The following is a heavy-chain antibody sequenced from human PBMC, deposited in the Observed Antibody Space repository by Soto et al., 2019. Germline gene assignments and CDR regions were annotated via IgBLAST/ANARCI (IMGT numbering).Heavy chain of an antibody. CDR3: ARGRIAAYSAPRNYYYMDV. D-gene: IGHD6-13*01. Sequence: GGSLRLACAASGFTFSNFGMHWVRQAPGKGLEWVAAISADGSDKYFSGSVKGRFTISRDNSKNTLFLQMNSLRVEDTAVYYCARGRIAAYSAPRNYYYMDVWGKGTSDTVSS. V-gene: IGHV3-30*03. CDR2: ISADGSDK. J-gene: IGHJ6*03. CDR1: GFTFSNFG.